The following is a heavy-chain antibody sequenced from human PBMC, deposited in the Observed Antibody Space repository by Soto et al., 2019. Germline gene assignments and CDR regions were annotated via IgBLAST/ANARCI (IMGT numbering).Heavy chain of an antibody. V-gene: IGHV3-23*01. CDR3: AKAGTGWNHMAV. D-gene: IGHD3-9*01. CDR2: VRSGAGGT. Sequence: GGSLRLSCAASGFTFSGYAISWVRQAPGKGLEWVSTVRSGAGGTYYADSVKGRFTISRDTSKNTLYLQMNSLRAEDTAVYYCAKAGTGWNHMAVWGQGTTVTVSS. CDR1: GFTFSGYA. J-gene: IGHJ6*02.